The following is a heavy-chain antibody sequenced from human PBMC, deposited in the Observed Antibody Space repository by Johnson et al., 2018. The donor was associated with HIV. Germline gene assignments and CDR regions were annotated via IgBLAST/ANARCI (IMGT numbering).Heavy chain of an antibody. CDR1: GFTFSDYY. J-gene: IGHJ3*02. Sequence: QLVESGGGVVQPGGSLRLSCAASGFTFSDYYMSWIRQAPGKGLEWVSDISSSGNTIYYADSVKGRFTISRDNAKNSLYLHMNSLRAEDTAVYYCARDWVGANAFDIWGQGTMVTVSS. D-gene: IGHD1-26*01. CDR3: ARDWVGANAFDI. V-gene: IGHV3-11*04. CDR2: ISSSGNTI.